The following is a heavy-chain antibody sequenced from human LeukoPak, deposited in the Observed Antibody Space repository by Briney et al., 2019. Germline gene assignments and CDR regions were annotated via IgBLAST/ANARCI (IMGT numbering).Heavy chain of an antibody. D-gene: IGHD2-2*01. Sequence: ASVKVSCKASGYTFTGYYMHWVRQAPGQGLEWMGWINPNSGGTNYAQKFQGRVTMTRDTSISTAYMELSRLRSDDTAVYYCARVPAAIPIYYFDYWGQGTLVTVSS. CDR1: GYTFTGYY. J-gene: IGHJ4*02. V-gene: IGHV1-2*02. CDR2: INPNSGGT. CDR3: ARVPAAIPIYYFDY.